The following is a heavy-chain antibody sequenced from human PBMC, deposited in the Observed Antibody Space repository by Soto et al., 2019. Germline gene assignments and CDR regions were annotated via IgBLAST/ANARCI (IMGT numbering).Heavy chain of an antibody. D-gene: IGHD2-15*01. J-gene: IGHJ4*02. Sequence: QVQLQESGPGLVKPSGTLSLTCTVSGGSISSYYWSWIRQPPGKGLEWIGYIYYSGSTNYNPSLKSRVTISVDTSKNQFSLKLSSVTAADTAVYYCARDGGYCSGGSCYFDYWGQGTLVTVSS. V-gene: IGHV4-59*01. CDR1: GGSISSYY. CDR2: IYYSGST. CDR3: ARDGGYCSGGSCYFDY.